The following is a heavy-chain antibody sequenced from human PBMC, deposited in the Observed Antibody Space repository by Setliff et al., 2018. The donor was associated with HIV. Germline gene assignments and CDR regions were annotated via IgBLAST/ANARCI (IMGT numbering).Heavy chain of an antibody. V-gene: IGHV3-7*01. D-gene: IGHD2-2*02. Sequence: GGSLRLSCAASGFTFSSYWMSWVRQAPGKGLEWVANIKQDGSEKYYVDSVKGRFTFSRDNGKDSLYLQMNSLRADDTALYYCARDAAAPAAIEGAFYIWGQGTMVTVSS. CDR3: ARDAAAPAAIEGAFYI. CDR1: GFTFSSYW. J-gene: IGHJ3*02. CDR2: IKQDGSEK.